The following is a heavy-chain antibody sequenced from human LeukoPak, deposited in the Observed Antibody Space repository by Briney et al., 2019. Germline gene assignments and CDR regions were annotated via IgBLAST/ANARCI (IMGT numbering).Heavy chain of an antibody. CDR3: ASRTLLGYYDSSGSYFGY. J-gene: IGHJ4*02. V-gene: IGHV4-59*08. CDR1: GGSISSHY. D-gene: IGHD3-22*01. Sequence: SETLSLTCTVSGGSISSHYWSWIRQPPGKGLEWIGYIYYTGNIYYNPSLKSRVTISLDTSKNQFSLQLSSVTAADTAVYYCASRTLLGYYDSSGSYFGYWGQGTLVTVSS. CDR2: IYYTGNI.